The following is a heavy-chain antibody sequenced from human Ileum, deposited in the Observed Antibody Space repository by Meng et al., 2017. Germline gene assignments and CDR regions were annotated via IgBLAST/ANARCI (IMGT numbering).Heavy chain of an antibody. Sequence: GESLKISCLASGYNFDDHGMSWVRQAPGKVLEWDASINYNGDRTTYADSVKGRFTISRDNAKNSLFLQMNSLRAEDTAFYYCVRDRAYYYDSSGKTYNWFGPWGQGTLVTSPQ. J-gene: IGHJ5*02. D-gene: IGHD3-22*01. CDR1: GYNFDDHG. CDR2: INYNGDRT. CDR3: VRDRAYYYDSSGKTYNWFGP. V-gene: IGHV3-20*04.